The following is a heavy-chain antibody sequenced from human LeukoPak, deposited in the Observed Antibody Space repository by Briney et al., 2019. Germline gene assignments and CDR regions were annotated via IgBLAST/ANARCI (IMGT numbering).Heavy chain of an antibody. J-gene: IGHJ5*02. D-gene: IGHD2-2*02. CDR3: ARSPPYCSSPGCYIGWFDP. CDR2: IYYSGST. Sequence: SETLSLTCTVSGGSISGYYWNWIRQPPGKGLEWIGFIYYSGSTSYNPSLKSRVTISVDTSKNQFSLKLSSVTAADTAVYYCARSPPYCSSPGCYIGWFDPWGQGTLVTVSS. CDR1: GGSISGYY. V-gene: IGHV4-59*01.